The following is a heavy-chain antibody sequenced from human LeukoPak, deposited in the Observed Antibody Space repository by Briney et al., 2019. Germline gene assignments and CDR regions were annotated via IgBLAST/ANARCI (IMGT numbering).Heavy chain of an antibody. J-gene: IGHJ6*03. CDR1: GYTFTSYG. Sequence: ASVKVSCKASGYTFTSYGISWVRQAPGQGLEWMGWISAYNGNTNYAQKLQGRVTMTTDTSTSTAYMELRSLRSDDTAVYYCAREHRYCSSTSRPRYAYYYYYMDVWGKGTTVTVSS. CDR3: AREHRYCSSTSRPRYAYYYYYMDV. D-gene: IGHD2-2*01. CDR2: ISAYNGNT. V-gene: IGHV1-18*01.